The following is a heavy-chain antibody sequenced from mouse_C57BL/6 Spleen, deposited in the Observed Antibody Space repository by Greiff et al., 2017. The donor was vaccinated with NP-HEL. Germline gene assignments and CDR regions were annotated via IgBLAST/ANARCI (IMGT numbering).Heavy chain of an antibody. Sequence: VHLVESGPGLVQPSQSLSITCTVSGFSFTSYGVHWVRQSPGKGLEWLGVIWSGGSTDYNEAFISGLGICKDNTKSQLFFKMNRLQADDTAIYYCARNYGSSRYYAMDYWGQGTSVTVAS. D-gene: IGHD1-1*01. V-gene: IGHV2-2*01. CDR3: ARNYGSSRYYAMDY. J-gene: IGHJ4*01. CDR2: IWSGGST. CDR1: GFSFTSYG.